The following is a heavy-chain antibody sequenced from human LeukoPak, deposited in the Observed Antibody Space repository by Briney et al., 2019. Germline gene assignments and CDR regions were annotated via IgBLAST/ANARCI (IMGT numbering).Heavy chain of an antibody. CDR2: ISALGGST. CDR3: AKDRGSSDYGISVRGRNCFDP. J-gene: IGHJ5*02. Sequence: GGSLRLSCAASGFTFSNYAMSWVRQAPGKGLEWVSGISALGGSTYYADSVKGRFTISRDSSKSTLYVQMNSLRAEDTAVYYCAKDRGSSDYGISVRGRNCFDPWGEGTLVTVSS. V-gene: IGHV3-23*01. CDR1: GFTFSNYA. D-gene: IGHD5-12*01.